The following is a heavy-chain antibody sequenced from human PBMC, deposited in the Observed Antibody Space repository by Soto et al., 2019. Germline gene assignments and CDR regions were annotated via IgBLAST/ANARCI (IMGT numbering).Heavy chain of an antibody. Sequence: PSETLSLTCTVSGDSITSSSHYWGWIRQPPGKGLECIANIYYDGNTYYNPSLKSRVAISLDTFKNQFSLRLHSVTAADTAVYYCARSSIEPRVFMYPFDSWGQGTLVTVS. CDR1: GDSITSSSHY. CDR2: IYYDGNT. J-gene: IGHJ4*02. D-gene: IGHD6-6*01. CDR3: ARSSIEPRVFMYPFDS. V-gene: IGHV4-39*01.